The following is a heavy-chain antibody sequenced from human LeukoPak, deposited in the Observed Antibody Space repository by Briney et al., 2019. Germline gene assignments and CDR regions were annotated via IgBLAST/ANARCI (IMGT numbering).Heavy chain of an antibody. CDR1: GGSISTSNYY. J-gene: IGHJ4*02. CDR2: IFYSGST. V-gene: IGHV4-39*07. D-gene: IGHD3-10*01. Sequence: SETLSLTCTVSGGSISTSNYYWGWIRQPPGKGLEWIGNIFYSGSTYYSPSLKSRVTISLDTSKNQFSLKLSSVTAADTAVYYCARANRGVIGTMIFDYWGQGTLVTVSS. CDR3: ARANRGVIGTMIFDY.